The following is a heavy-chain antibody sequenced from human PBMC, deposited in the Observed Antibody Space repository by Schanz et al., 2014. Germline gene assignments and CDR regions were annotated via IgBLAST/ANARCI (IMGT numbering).Heavy chain of an antibody. CDR2: ISSSSSTI. V-gene: IGHV3-23*04. Sequence: VQLVESGGGLVEPGGSLRLSCATSGFSLDIFAVSWVRQAPGKGLEWISYISSSSSTIYHADSVKGRFTISRDNSKNTLYLQMNSLRAEDTAVYYCARGLIAAAGGAFDYWGQGTLVAVSA. CDR3: ARGLIAAAGGAFDY. J-gene: IGHJ4*02. D-gene: IGHD6-13*01. CDR1: GFSLDIFA.